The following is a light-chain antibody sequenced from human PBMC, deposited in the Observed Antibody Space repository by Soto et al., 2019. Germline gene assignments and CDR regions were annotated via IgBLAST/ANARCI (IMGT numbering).Light chain of an antibody. CDR3: SSYPGTNNLGD. CDR2: EVN. J-gene: IGLJ1*01. V-gene: IGLV2-8*01. CDR1: SSDVGGYKY. Sequence: QSALTQPPSASVYPGQSVTISCTGTSSDVGGYKYVSWYQQHPGKAPKLMIFEVNKRPSGVPDRFSGSKSGNTASLTVSGLQAEDEAEDYCSSYPGTNNLGDLGPGT.